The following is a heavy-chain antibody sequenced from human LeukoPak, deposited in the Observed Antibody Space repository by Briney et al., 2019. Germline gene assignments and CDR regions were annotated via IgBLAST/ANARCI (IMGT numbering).Heavy chain of an antibody. CDR2: ISDYNGNT. Sequence: ASVKVSCKASGYTFTSYGISWVRQAPGQGLEWMGWISDYNGNTNYAQKLQGRVTMTTDTSTSTAYMGLGSLRSDDTAVYYCARQAVAGTTGYYYYYMDVWGKGTTVTVSS. CDR1: GYTFTSYG. D-gene: IGHD6-19*01. CDR3: ARQAVAGTTGYYYYYMDV. J-gene: IGHJ6*03. V-gene: IGHV1-18*01.